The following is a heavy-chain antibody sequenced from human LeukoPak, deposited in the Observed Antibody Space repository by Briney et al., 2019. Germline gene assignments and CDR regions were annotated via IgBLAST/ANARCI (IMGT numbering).Heavy chain of an antibody. J-gene: IGHJ4*02. CDR3: ARGAEYSGAWCQDY. CDR1: GFTFSSHW. Sequence: GGSLRLSCAASGFTFSSHWMNWVRQAPGKGLEWVSSISSSNTYIYYADSVKGRFTISRDNAKNSLSLQMNSLRAEDTAVYYCARGAEYSGAWCQDYWGQGTLVTVSS. V-gene: IGHV3-21*01. D-gene: IGHD6-19*01. CDR2: ISSSNTYI.